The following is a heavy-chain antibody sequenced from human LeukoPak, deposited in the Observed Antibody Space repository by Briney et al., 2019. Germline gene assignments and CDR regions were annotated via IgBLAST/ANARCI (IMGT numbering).Heavy chain of an antibody. Sequence: GGSLRLSCAASGFTFSSYAMSWVRQAPGKGLEWVSAISGSGGSTYYADSVKDRFTISRDNSKNTLYLQMNSLRAEDTAVYYRGAIYGGYSDYWGQGTLVTVSS. V-gene: IGHV3-23*01. CDR3: GAIYGGYSDY. CDR2: ISGSGGST. CDR1: GFTFSSYA. J-gene: IGHJ4*02. D-gene: IGHD4-23*01.